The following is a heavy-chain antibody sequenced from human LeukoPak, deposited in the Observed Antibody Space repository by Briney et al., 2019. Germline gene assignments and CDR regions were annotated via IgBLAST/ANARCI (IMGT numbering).Heavy chain of an antibody. J-gene: IGHJ5*02. CDR1: GGSISSGGYY. CDR2: IYYSGST. CDR3: ARESYCSSPSCQYNWFDP. V-gene: IGHV4-31*03. Sequence: PSQTLSLTCTVSGGSISSGGYYWSWIRQHPGKGLEWIGYIYYSGSTYYNPSLKSRVTISVDTSKNQFSLKLSSVTAADTAVYYCARESYCSSPSCQYNWFDPWGQGTLVTVSS. D-gene: IGHD2-2*01.